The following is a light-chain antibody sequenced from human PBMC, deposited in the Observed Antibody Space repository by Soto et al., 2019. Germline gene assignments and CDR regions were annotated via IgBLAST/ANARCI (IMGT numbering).Light chain of an antibody. J-gene: IGLJ7*01. Sequence: QSVLTQPASVSGSPGQSITISCTGTSSDIGGGYNYVSWYQQHPGKAPKLMIYEVSHRPSGVSHRFSGSKSGNTAPLTISGLQAEDESDYYCSSYTTNCTLVFGGGTQLTVL. CDR1: SSDIGGGYNY. CDR3: SSYTTNCTLV. CDR2: EVS. V-gene: IGLV2-14*01.